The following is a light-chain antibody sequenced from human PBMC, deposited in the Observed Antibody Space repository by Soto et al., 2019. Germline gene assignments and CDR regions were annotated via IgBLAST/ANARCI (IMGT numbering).Light chain of an antibody. J-gene: IGLJ2*01. Sequence: QSVLTQPPSVSGAPGQRVTIPCTGSRSNIGAGYDVHWYQQLPGTAPKVVVYGNNNRPSGVSNRFSGSKSGNTASLTISGLQDEDEADYYCSSSTGSSTLLVFGGGTKLTVL. CDR3: SSSTGSSTLLV. CDR1: RSNIGAGYD. CDR2: GNN. V-gene: IGLV1-40*01.